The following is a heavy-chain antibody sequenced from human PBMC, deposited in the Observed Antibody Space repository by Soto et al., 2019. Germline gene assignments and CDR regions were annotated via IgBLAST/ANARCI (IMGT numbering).Heavy chain of an antibody. CDR3: ARDSVTHWTYGAGGTFDS. CDR1: GFTFSSSA. J-gene: IGHJ4*02. Sequence: QVQLVESGGGVVQPGTSLRLSCAASGFTFSSSAMHWVRQAPGKGLEWVAVISYDATNKYYADSVKGRFTISRDDSKNTLYLQMNSLRPEDTAVYFCARDSVTHWTYGAGGTFDSWGQGTLVTVSS. D-gene: IGHD3-16*01. V-gene: IGHV3-30-3*01. CDR2: ISYDATNK.